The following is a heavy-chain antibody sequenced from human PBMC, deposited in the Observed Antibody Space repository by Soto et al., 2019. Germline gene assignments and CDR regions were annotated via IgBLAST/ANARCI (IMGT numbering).Heavy chain of an antibody. J-gene: IGHJ4*02. CDR3: ARDSTTRFLEWLLDY. Sequence: PGGSLRLSCAASGFTFSSYWMSWVRQAPGKGLEWVANIKQDGSEKYYVDSVKGRFTISRDNAKNSLYLQMNSLRAEDTAVYYCARDSTTRFLEWLLDYWGQGTLVTVSS. D-gene: IGHD3-3*01. CDR2: IKQDGSEK. CDR1: GFTFSSYW. V-gene: IGHV3-7*01.